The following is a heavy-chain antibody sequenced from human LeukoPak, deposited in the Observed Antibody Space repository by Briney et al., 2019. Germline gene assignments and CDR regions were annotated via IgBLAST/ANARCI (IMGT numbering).Heavy chain of an antibody. V-gene: IGHV1-24*01. CDR1: GYTLTGLS. D-gene: IGHD6-19*01. J-gene: IGHJ6*02. CDR3: ATLGIAVAGTYYYYGMDV. Sequence: ASVKVSCKVSGYTLTGLSMHWVRQAPGKGLEWMGGFDPEDGETIYAQKFQGRVTMTEDTSTDTAYMELSSLRSEDTAVYYCATLGIAVAGTYYYYGMDVWGQGTTVTVSS. CDR2: FDPEDGET.